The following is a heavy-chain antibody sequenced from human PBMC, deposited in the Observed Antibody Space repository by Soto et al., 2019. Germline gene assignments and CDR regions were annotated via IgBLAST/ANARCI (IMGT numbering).Heavy chain of an antibody. CDR3: ARPIKAMGLYGMDV. CDR1: GGSISSSSYY. CDR2: TYYSGST. D-gene: IGHD5-18*01. Sequence: PSETLSLTCTVSGGSISSSSYYWGWIRQPPGKGLEWIGTTYYSGSTYYNPSLKSRVTISVDTSKNQFSLNLSSVTAADTAVYYCARPIKAMGLYGMDVWGQGTTVTVSS. J-gene: IGHJ6*02. V-gene: IGHV4-39*01.